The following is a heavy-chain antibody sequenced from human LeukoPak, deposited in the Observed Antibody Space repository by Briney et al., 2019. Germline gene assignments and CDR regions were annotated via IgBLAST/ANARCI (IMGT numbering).Heavy chain of an antibody. J-gene: IGHJ3*02. CDR2: VSGSGAHT. CDR1: GFTFSSYA. D-gene: IGHD4-23*01. CDR3: ARDLTQTSGRAFDI. V-gene: IGHV3-23*01. Sequence: GGSLRLSCAASGFTFSSYAMTWVRQAPGKGLQWVSAVSGSGAHTYYADSVKGRFTISRDNAKNSLYLQMNSLRAEDTALYYCARDLTQTSGRAFDIWGQGTMVTVSS.